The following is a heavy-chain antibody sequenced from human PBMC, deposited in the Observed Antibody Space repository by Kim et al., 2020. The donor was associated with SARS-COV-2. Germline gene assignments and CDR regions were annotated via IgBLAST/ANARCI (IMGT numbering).Heavy chain of an antibody. CDR2: INHSGST. J-gene: IGHJ6*02. Sequence: SETLSLTCAVYGGSFSGYYWSWIRQPPGKGLEWIGEINHSGSTNYNPSLKSRVTISVDTSKNQFSLKLSSVTAADTAVYYCARNGPMVRGVIITSHYYYGMDVWGQGTTVTVSS. D-gene: IGHD3-10*01. CDR1: GGSFSGYY. V-gene: IGHV4-34*01. CDR3: ARNGPMVRGVIITSHYYYGMDV.